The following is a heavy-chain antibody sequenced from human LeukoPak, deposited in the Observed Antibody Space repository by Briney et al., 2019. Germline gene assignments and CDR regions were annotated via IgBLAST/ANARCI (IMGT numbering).Heavy chain of an antibody. J-gene: IGHJ4*02. D-gene: IGHD2-2*01. CDR2: ISGSGGST. CDR1: GFTFSSYA. V-gene: IGHV3-23*01. CDR3: AKSDFIVLLPAAMYC. Sequence: GGSLRLSCAASGFTFSSYAMSWVRQAPGKGLEWVSAISGSGGSTYYADSVKGRFTISRDNSKNTLYLQMNSLRDEDTAVYYCAKSDFIVLLPAAMYCWGQRTMVTVSS.